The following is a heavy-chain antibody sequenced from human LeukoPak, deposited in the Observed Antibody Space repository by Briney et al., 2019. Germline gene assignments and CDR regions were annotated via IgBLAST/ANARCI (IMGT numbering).Heavy chain of an antibody. CDR1: GFTFNSYN. V-gene: IGHV3-48*02. CDR3: ARAYSSSSGRDAFDS. Sequence: PGGSLRLSCAASGFTFNSYNMNWVRQAPGKGLEWVPYISSSSSTIYYADSVKGRFTISRDSAKTSLSLQMNSLRDEDTAVYYCARAYSSSSGRDAFDSWGLGTLVTVSS. D-gene: IGHD6-6*01. CDR2: ISSSSSTI. J-gene: IGHJ3*02.